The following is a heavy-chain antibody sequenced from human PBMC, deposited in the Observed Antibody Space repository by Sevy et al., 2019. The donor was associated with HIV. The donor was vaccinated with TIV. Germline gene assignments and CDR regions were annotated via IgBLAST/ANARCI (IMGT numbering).Heavy chain of an antibody. Sequence: GGSLRLSCVASGFTFRSYTMKWVRQAPGKGLECVSSISSSGSYIYNADSVKGRFTISRDDAKNSLYLQMNTLRAEDAALYYCARARPYDPRDFDYWGQGTLVTVSS. CDR2: ISSSGSYI. CDR1: GFTFRSYT. CDR3: ARARPYDPRDFDY. J-gene: IGHJ4*02. D-gene: IGHD3-16*01. V-gene: IGHV3-21*01.